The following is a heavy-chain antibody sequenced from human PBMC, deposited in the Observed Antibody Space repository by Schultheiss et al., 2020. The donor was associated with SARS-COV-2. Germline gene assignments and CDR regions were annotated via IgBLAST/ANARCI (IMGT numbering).Heavy chain of an antibody. D-gene: IGHD5-18*01. CDR3: ARDSHAAMVISDAFDI. CDR2: ISSSSSTI. Sequence: GGSLRLSCAASGFTFSSYSMNWVRQAPGKGLEWVSYISSSSSTIYYADSVKGRFTISRDNAKNSLYLQMNSLRAEDTAVYYCARDSHAAMVISDAFDIWGQGTMVTASS. J-gene: IGHJ3*02. V-gene: IGHV3-48*04. CDR1: GFTFSSYS.